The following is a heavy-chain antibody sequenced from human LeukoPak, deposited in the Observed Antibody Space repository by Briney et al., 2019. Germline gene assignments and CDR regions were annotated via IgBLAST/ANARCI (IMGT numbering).Heavy chain of an antibody. CDR2: IYYSGST. J-gene: IGHJ4*02. Sequence: PSETLSLTCTVSGGSISSFYWSWIRQPPGKGLEWIGYIYYSGSTNYNPSLKSRVTISVDTSKNQFSLKLSSVTAADTAVYYRARSSGWAYFDYWGQGTLVTVSS. CDR3: ARSSGWAYFDY. CDR1: GGSISSFY. D-gene: IGHD6-19*01. V-gene: IGHV4-59*12.